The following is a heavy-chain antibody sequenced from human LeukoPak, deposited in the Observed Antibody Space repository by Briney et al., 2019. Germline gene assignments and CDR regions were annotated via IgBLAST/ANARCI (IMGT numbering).Heavy chain of an antibody. D-gene: IGHD5-24*01. Sequence: SETLSLTCAVYGGSFSGYYWSWIRQPPGKGLEWIGEINHGGSTNYNPSLKSRVTISVDTSKNQFSLKLSSVTAADTAVYYCARGTPEMATINDAFDIWGQGTMVTVSS. V-gene: IGHV4-34*01. J-gene: IGHJ3*02. CDR2: INHGGST. CDR1: GGSFSGYY. CDR3: ARGTPEMATINDAFDI.